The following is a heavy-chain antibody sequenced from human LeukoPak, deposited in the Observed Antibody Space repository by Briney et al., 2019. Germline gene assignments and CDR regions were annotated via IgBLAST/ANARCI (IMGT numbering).Heavy chain of an antibody. Sequence: GGSLRLSCAASGFTFSSYWMHWVRQAPGKGLVWVSRINSDGSSTSYADSVKGRFTISRDNAKNTLYLQMNSLRAEDTAVYYCASSWGYDYVWGSYPDYWGQGTLVTVSS. CDR3: ASSWGYDYVWGSYPDY. D-gene: IGHD3-16*02. CDR1: GFTFSSYW. CDR2: INSDGSST. J-gene: IGHJ4*02. V-gene: IGHV3-74*01.